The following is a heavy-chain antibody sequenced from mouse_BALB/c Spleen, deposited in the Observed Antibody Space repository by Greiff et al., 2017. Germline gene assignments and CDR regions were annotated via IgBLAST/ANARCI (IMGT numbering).Heavy chain of an antibody. CDR3: ARDIVITTASWFAY. D-gene: IGHD1-2*01. Sequence: EVMLVESGGGLVKPGGSLKLSCAASGFTFSDYYMYWVRQTPEKRLEWVATISDGGSYTYYPDSVKGRFTISRDNAKNNLYLQMSSLKSEDTAMYYCARDIVITTASWFAYWGQGTLVTVSA. CDR1: GFTFSDYY. J-gene: IGHJ3*01. CDR2: ISDGGSYT. V-gene: IGHV5-4*02.